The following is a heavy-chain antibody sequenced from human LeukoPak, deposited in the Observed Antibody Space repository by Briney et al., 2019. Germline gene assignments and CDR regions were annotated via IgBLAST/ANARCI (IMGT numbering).Heavy chain of an antibody. CDR2: INHSGST. CDR1: GGSFSGYY. V-gene: IGHV4-34*01. Sequence: SETLSLTCAVYGGSFSGYYWSWIRQPPGKGLEWIGEINHSGSTNYNPSLKSRVTISVDTSKNQFSLKLSSVTAAGTAVYYCARLRYYDFWSGFRKWYGMDVWGQGTTVTVSS. CDR3: ARLRYYDFWSGFRKWYGMDV. D-gene: IGHD3-3*01. J-gene: IGHJ6*02.